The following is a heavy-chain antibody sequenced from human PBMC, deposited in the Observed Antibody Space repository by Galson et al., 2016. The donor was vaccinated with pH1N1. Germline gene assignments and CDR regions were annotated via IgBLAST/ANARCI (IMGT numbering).Heavy chain of an antibody. V-gene: IGHV3-30*04. Sequence: SLRLSCAASGFTLSCCAMHWVRQAPGKGLECVALISKDGNNVYYADSVKGRFTISRDSSNNTLYLQMNSLRTEDTAIYYCASSRDFSFDYWGQGALVTVAS. J-gene: IGHJ4*02. D-gene: IGHD4-11*01. CDR1: GFTLSCCA. CDR3: ASSRDFSFDY. CDR2: ISKDGNNV.